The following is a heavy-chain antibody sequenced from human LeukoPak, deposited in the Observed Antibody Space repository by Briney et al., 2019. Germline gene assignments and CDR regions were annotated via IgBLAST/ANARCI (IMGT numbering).Heavy chain of an antibody. Sequence: SAKVSCKPSLDTFTSYAISSVRQAPGQGLEWMGEIIPIFGTANYAQNLQGSVTITADESTSTDYIELSSLRSEDTAVYYCAGNGGYYDSSGMNWGQGTLVTVSS. CDR2: IIPIFGTA. V-gene: IGHV1-69*13. D-gene: IGHD3-22*01. CDR3: AGNGGYYDSSGMN. J-gene: IGHJ4*02. CDR1: LDTFTSYA.